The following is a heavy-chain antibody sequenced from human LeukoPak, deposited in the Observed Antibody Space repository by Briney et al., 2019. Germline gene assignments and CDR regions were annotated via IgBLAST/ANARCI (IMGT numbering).Heavy chain of an antibody. CDR1: GDSISSGGYY. V-gene: IGHV4-30-2*01. D-gene: IGHD3-3*01. J-gene: IGHJ5*02. CDR3: ARAVRFLNAALNWFDP. Sequence: PSETLSLTCTVSGDSISSGGYYWSWIRQPPGKGLEWIGYIYHSGSTYYNPSLKSRVTISVDRSKNQFSLKLSSVTAADTAVYYCARAVRFLNAALNWFDPWGQGTLVTVSS. CDR2: IYHSGST.